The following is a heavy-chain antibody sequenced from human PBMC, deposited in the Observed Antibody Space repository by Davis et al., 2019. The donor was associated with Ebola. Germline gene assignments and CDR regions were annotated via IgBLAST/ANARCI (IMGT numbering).Heavy chain of an antibody. J-gene: IGHJ4*02. V-gene: IGHV4-59*08. Sequence: SETLSLTCTVSGGSISSYYWSWIRPPPGKGLEWIGYIYYSGSTNYNPSLKSRVTISVDTSKNQFSLKLSSVTAADTAVYYCARHNIVVVTAIPYFDYWGQGTLVTVSS. CDR1: GGSISSYY. D-gene: IGHD2-21*02. CDR2: IYYSGST. CDR3: ARHNIVVVTAIPYFDY.